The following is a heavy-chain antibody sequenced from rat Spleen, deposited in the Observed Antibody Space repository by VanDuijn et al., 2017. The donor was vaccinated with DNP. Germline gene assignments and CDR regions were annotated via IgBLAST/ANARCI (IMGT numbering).Heavy chain of an antibody. CDR2: ISTSGGRT. CDR1: RLTFSNYD. V-gene: IGHV5-25*01. D-gene: IGHD1-11*01. CDR3: ATQTLNSY. Sequence: EVQLVESGGGLVQPGRSLNLSCAASRLTFSNYDMAWVRQTPTKGLDWVASISTSGGRTYHRDSVKGRFTVSRDNARGTLYLQMDSLRSDDTATYYCATQTLNSYWGQGVMVTVSS. J-gene: IGHJ2*01.